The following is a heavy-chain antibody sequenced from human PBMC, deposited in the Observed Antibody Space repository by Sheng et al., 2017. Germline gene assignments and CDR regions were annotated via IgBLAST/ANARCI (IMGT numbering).Heavy chain of an antibody. Sequence: QVQLQQWGAGLLKPSETLSLTCAVYGGSFSGYYWSWIRQPPGKGLEWIGEINHSGSTNYNPSLKSRVTISVDTSKNQFSLKLSSVTAADTAVYYCARGLWLRPYNWFDPWGQGTLVTVSS. CDR2: INHSGST. CDR1: GGSFSGYY. J-gene: IGHJ5*02. V-gene: IGHV4-34*01. D-gene: IGHD5-18*01. CDR3: ARGLWLRPYNWFDP.